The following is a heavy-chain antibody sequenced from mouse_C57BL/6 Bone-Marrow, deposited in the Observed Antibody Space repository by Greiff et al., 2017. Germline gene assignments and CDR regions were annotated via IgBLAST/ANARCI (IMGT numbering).Heavy chain of an antibody. V-gene: IGHV7-3*01. CDR1: GFTFTDYY. Sequence: DVHLVESGGGLVQPGGSLSLSCAASGFTFTDYYMSWVRQPPGKALEWLGFIRTKANGYTTEYSASVKGRFTISRDNSQSILYLQMNALRAEDSATYYCARYTGYGFDYWGQGTTLTVSS. CDR2: IRTKANGYTT. J-gene: IGHJ2*01. D-gene: IGHD1-1*02. CDR3: ARYTGYGFDY.